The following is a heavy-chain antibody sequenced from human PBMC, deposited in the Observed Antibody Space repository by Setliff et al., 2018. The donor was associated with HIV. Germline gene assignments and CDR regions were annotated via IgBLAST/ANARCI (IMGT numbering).Heavy chain of an antibody. CDR1: GGSFSAYH. CDR3: ARGRDYTGSWLRPFYRDF. V-gene: IGHV4-34*01. Sequence: SETLSLTCAVYGGSFSAYHWSRIRQTPGKGLEWLGEINHSGGTAYNLALESRVSMSIDTSKNQFSLKLTSVTAADTAISYCARGRDYTGSWLRPFYRDFWGHGNLFTVXS. J-gene: IGHJ4*01. D-gene: IGHD3-3*01. CDR2: INHSGGT.